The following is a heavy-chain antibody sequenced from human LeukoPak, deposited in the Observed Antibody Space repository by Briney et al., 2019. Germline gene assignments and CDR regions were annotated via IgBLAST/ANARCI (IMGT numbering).Heavy chain of an antibody. CDR3: AMWPYASGNYWERIDY. Sequence: GGSLRLSCAASGFTFSSYVMSWVRQAPGKGLEWVSAISGSGGNTYYADSVKGRFTISRDNSKNTLYLQMNSLRAEDTAMYYCAMWPYASGNYWERIDYWGQGTLVTVSS. V-gene: IGHV3-23*01. D-gene: IGHD3-10*01. J-gene: IGHJ4*02. CDR2: ISGSGGNT. CDR1: GFTFSSYV.